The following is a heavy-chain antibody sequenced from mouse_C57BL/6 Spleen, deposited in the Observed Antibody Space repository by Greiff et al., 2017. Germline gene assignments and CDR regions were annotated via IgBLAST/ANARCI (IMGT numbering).Heavy chain of an antibody. D-gene: IGHD2-4*01. Sequence: QVQLQQSGAELVRPGASVTLSCKASGYTFTDYEMHWVKQTPVHGLEWIGAIDPETGGTAYNQKFKGKAILTADKSSSTAYMELRSLTSEDSAVYYCTRGAYDYDGGLEDWGQGTSVTVAS. CDR2: IDPETGGT. J-gene: IGHJ4*01. CDR3: TRGAYDYDGGLED. V-gene: IGHV1-15*01. CDR1: GYTFTDYE.